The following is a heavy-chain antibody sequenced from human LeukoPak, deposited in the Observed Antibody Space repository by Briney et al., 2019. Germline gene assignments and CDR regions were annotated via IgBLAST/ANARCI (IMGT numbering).Heavy chain of an antibody. CDR3: ARVSGYDWESFYDY. J-gene: IGHJ4*02. V-gene: IGHV4-59*01. D-gene: IGHD5-12*01. CDR1: GDSISSYY. Sequence: SETLSLTCTVSGDSISSYYCSWIRQPPGKGLEWIGYIYYSGSTSYNPSLKSRVTISLDTSNNQFSLKLSSVTAADTAMYYCARVSGYDWESFYDYWGQGSLVTVSP. CDR2: IYYSGST.